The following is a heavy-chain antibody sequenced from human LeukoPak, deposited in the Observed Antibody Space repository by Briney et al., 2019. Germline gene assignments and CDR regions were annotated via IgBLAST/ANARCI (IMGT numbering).Heavy chain of an antibody. V-gene: IGHV3-74*01. CDR1: GFTFRNYW. J-gene: IGHJ4*02. D-gene: IGHD1-14*01. CDR2: VTSYGSFT. Sequence: PGGSLRLSCAASGFTFRNYWMHWVRQAPGKGLVWVSHVTSYGSFTIYADSVKGRFTISRDNAKNTLYLQMNSLRAEDTAVYYCARLSQPDFDYWGQGTLVTVSS. CDR3: ARLSQPDFDY.